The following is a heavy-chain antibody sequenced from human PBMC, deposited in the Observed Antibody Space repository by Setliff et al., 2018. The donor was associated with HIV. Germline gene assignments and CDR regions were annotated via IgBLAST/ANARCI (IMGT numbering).Heavy chain of an antibody. CDR2: IKQDGSEK. CDR1: GFTFSSHW. CDR3: AREGSGWCDY. Sequence: LRLSCAASGFTFSSHWMSWVRQAPGKGLERVANIKQDGSEKYHVDSVKGRFTISRDNAQNSLYLQMNSLRAEDTAVYCCAREGSGWCDYWGQGTLVTVSS. V-gene: IGHV3-7*03. J-gene: IGHJ4*02. D-gene: IGHD5-18*01.